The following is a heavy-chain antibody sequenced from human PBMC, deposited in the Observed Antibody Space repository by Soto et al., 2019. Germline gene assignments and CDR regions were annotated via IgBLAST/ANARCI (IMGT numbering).Heavy chain of an antibody. V-gene: IGHV4-31*03. Sequence: SETLTLTCTASGGSISSGGYYWSWIRQHQGKGLEWIGYIYYSGSTYYNPSLKSRVTISVDTSKNQFSLKLSSVTAADTAVYYCARATGGKLRYFDWLYWFDPWGQGTLVTVSS. D-gene: IGHD3-9*01. CDR3: ARATGGKLRYFDWLYWFDP. CDR1: GGSISSGGYY. CDR2: IYYSGST. J-gene: IGHJ5*02.